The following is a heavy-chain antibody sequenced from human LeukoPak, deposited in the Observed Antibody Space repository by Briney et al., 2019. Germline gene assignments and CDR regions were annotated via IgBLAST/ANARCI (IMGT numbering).Heavy chain of an antibody. CDR1: GGSISSGDYY. J-gene: IGHJ6*02. Sequence: TSETLSLTCTVSGGSISSGDYYWSWIRQHPGKGLEWIGYIYYSGSTYYNPSLKSRVTISVDTSKNQFSLKLSSVTAADTAVYYCASGNYDFWSGYLHYYYGMDVWGQGTTVTVSS. D-gene: IGHD3-3*01. CDR2: IYYSGST. CDR3: ASGNYDFWSGYLHYYYGMDV. V-gene: IGHV4-31*03.